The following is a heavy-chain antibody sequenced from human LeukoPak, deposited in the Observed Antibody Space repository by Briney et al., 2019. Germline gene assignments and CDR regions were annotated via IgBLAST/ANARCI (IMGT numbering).Heavy chain of an antibody. CDR3: AQARGYSFDY. J-gene: IGHJ4*02. Sequence: PGGSLRLSCATSGFTFSSYGMHWVRQAPGKGLKWVAFISYDGNNKYYTDSVKGRFTISRDNSKKTVHLQMNSLRTEDTAMYYCAQARGYSFDYWGQGTLVTVSS. CDR1: GFTFSSYG. CDR2: ISYDGNNK. D-gene: IGHD5-18*01. V-gene: IGHV3-30*02.